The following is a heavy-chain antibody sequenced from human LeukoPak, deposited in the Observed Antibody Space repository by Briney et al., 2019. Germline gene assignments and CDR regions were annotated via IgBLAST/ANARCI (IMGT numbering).Heavy chain of an antibody. V-gene: IGHV3-23*01. D-gene: IGHD6-13*01. Sequence: PGGSLRLSCAASGFTFSSYAMNWVRQAPGKGLEWVSAISGSGGGTYYADSVKGRFTISRDNSKNTLYLQMNSLRAEDTAVYYCAKDESPYKQQYYFDYWGQGTLVTVSS. CDR3: AKDESPYKQQYYFDY. CDR1: GFTFSSYA. CDR2: ISGSGGGT. J-gene: IGHJ4*02.